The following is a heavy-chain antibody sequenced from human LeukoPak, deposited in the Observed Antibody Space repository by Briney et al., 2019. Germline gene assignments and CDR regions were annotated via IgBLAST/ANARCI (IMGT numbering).Heavy chain of an antibody. Sequence: GASVKVSCKASGGTFSSYAISWVRRAPGQGLEWMGGIIPIFGTANYAQKFQGRVTITADESTSTAYMELSSLRSEDTAVYYCARSSSRAYYYYYMDVWGKGTTVTISS. CDR2: IIPIFGTA. J-gene: IGHJ6*03. CDR1: GGTFSSYA. CDR3: ARSSSRAYYYYYMDV. D-gene: IGHD6-13*01. V-gene: IGHV1-69*13.